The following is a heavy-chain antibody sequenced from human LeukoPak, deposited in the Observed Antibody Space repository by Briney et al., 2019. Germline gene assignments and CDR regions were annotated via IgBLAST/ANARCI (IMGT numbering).Heavy chain of an antibody. J-gene: IGHJ6*03. V-gene: IGHV1-69*05. CDR3: AIGVATISYYYYMDV. CDR1: GGTFSTYA. D-gene: IGHD5-12*01. CDR2: IIPIFGTA. Sequence: SVKVSCKASGGTFSTYAISWVRQAPGQGLEWMGGIIPIFGTANYAQKFQGRVTITTYESTSTAYMELSSLRSEDTAVYYCAIGVATISYYYYMDVWGKGTTVTVSS.